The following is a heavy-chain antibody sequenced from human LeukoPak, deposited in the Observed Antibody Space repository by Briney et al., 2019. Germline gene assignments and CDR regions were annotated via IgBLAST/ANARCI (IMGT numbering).Heavy chain of an antibody. CDR2: LSSSGGST. Sequence: PGGSLRLSCAASGFTFGNSAMSWVRQAPGKGLEWVSSLSSSGGSTYYADSVKGRFTISRDNSKKTLYLQMNSLRAEDTAVYYCAKREPGTVDCWGQGTLVSVSS. D-gene: IGHD1-26*01. V-gene: IGHV3-23*01. J-gene: IGHJ4*02. CDR3: AKREPGTVDC. CDR1: GFTFGNSA.